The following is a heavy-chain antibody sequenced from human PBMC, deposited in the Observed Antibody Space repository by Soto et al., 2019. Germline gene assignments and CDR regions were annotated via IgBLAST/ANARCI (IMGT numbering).Heavy chain of an antibody. D-gene: IGHD3-16*01. J-gene: IGHJ4*02. CDR3: ARGASYDYVWGSSLGLDY. CDR2: IYYSGST. Sequence: QVQLQESGPGLVKPSQTLSLTCTVSGGSISSGGYYWSWIRQHPGKGLEWIGYIYYSGSTYYNPSLKSRVTISVDTSKNQFSLKLSSVTAADTAVYYCARGASYDYVWGSSLGLDYWGQGTLVTVSS. CDR1: GGSISSGGYY. V-gene: IGHV4-31*03.